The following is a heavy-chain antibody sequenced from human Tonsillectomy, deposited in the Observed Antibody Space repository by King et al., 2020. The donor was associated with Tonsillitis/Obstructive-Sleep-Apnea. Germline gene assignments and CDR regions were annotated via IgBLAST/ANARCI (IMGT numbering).Heavy chain of an antibody. CDR2: IGSDGGGT. Sequence: VQLVESGGGVVQPGGSLRLSCAASGFTFDDYAMHWVRQAPGKGLEWVSLIGSDGGGTYYADSVKGRFTISRDNSGNSLYLQMNSLRTEDTALYYCAKEKEQNPGYAFDIWGQGTMVTVSS. J-gene: IGHJ3*02. CDR3: AKEKEQNPGYAFDI. D-gene: IGHD1-14*01. CDR1: GFTFDDYA. V-gene: IGHV3-43*02.